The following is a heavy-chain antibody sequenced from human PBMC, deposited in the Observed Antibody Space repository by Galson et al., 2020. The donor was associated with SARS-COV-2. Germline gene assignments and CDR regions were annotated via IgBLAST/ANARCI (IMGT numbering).Heavy chain of an antibody. CDR2: IIPIFGTA. J-gene: IGHJ4*02. Sequence: ASVKVSCKASGGTFSSYAISWVRQAPGQGLEWMGGIIPIFGTANYAQKFQGRVTITTDESTSTAYMELSSLRSEDTAVYYCARDGSGGSCYTGCFDYWGQGTLVTVSS. CDR3: ARDGSGGSCYTGCFDY. V-gene: IGHV1-69*05. D-gene: IGHD2-15*01. CDR1: GGTFSSYA.